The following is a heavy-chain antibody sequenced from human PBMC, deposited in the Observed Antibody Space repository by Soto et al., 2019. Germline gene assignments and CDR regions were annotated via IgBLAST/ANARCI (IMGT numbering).Heavy chain of an antibody. CDR3: ARGHVRRVGDYYYGMDV. D-gene: IGHD1-26*01. CDR1: GFTFSNFG. Sequence: QVQLVESGGGVVQPGRSLRLPCAASGFTFSNFGMHWVRQAPGKGLEWVAVIYYDGSKKYYADSVRGRFTISRDNSKHALYLQRNCVSADDTAVYYCARGHVRRVGDYYYGMDVGGRGSTVTVAS. V-gene: IGHV3-33*01. CDR2: IYYDGSKK. J-gene: IGHJ6*02.